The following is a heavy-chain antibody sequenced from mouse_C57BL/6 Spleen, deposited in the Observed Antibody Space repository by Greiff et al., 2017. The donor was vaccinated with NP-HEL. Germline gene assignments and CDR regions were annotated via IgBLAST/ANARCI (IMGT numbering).Heavy chain of an antibody. CDR2: INYDGSST. V-gene: IGHV5-16*01. Sequence: EVMLVESEGGLVQPGSSMKLSCTASGFTFSDYYMAWVRQVPEKGLEWVANINYDGSSTYYLDSLKSRFIISRDNAKNILYLQMSSLKSEDTATYYCARTIPYYYGSSDYYAMDYWGQGTSVTVSS. CDR1: GFTFSDYY. J-gene: IGHJ4*01. D-gene: IGHD1-1*01. CDR3: ARTIPYYYGSSDYYAMDY.